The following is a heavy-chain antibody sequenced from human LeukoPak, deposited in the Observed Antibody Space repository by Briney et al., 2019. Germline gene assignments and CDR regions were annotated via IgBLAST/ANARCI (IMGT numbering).Heavy chain of an antibody. CDR3: ASSPSTVVTRGRSFQH. V-gene: IGHV4-59*12. Sequence: SETLSLTCTVSGGSISSYYWSWIRQPPGKGLEWIGYIYYSGSTNYNPSLKSRVTISVDTSKNQFSLKLSSVTAADTAVYYCASSPSTVVTRGRSFQHWGQGTLVTVSS. D-gene: IGHD4-23*01. J-gene: IGHJ1*01. CDR2: IYYSGST. CDR1: GGSISSYY.